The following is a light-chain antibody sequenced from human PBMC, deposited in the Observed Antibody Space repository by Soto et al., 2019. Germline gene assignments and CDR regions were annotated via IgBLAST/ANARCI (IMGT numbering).Light chain of an antibody. V-gene: IGKV4-1*01. CDR2: WAS. Sequence: DIVMTQSPDSLAVSLGERATINCKSSQSVLYTYNNQNYLAWYQQKPGQPPKLLIYWASTRESGVPDRFSGSGSGTEFTLTISSLQAEDVAVYYCQQYYSTRTFGQGTKLDIK. CDR3: QQYYSTRT. J-gene: IGKJ2*01. CDR1: QSVLYTYNNQNY.